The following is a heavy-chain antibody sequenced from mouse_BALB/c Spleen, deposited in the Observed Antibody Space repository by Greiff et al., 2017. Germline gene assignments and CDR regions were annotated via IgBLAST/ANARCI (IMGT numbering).Heavy chain of an antibody. CDR2: ISSGGGNT. J-gene: IGHJ2*01. Sequence: EVQLVESGGGLVKPGGSLKLSCAASGFTFSSYTMSWVRQTPEKRLEWVATISSGGGNTYYPDSVKGRFTISRDNAKNNLYLQMSSLRSEDTALYYCARWGWDDYWGQGTTLTVSS. CDR1: GFTFSSYT. V-gene: IGHV5-9*03. D-gene: IGHD3-3*01. CDR3: ARWGWDDY.